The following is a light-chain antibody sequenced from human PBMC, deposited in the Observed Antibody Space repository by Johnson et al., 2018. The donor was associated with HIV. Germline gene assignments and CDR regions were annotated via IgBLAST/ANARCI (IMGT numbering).Light chain of an antibody. CDR3: AAWDDSLRGV. CDR1: SSNIGSNT. J-gene: IGLJ1*01. CDR2: RNN. V-gene: IGLV1-44*01. Sequence: QSVLTQPPSASGTPGQRVTISCSGSSSNIGSNTVNWYQQLPGTAPKLLIYRNNQRPSGVPDRFSGSKSGTPASLAISGLQAEGEADYYCAAWDDSLRGVFGTGTKVTVL.